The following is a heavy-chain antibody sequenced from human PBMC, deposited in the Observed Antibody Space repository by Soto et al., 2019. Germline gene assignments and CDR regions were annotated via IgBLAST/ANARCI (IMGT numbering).Heavy chain of an antibody. D-gene: IGHD3-22*01. Sequence: ASVKVSCKASGYTFTSYGISWVRQAPGQGLEWMGWISAYNGNTNYAQKLQGRVTMTTDTSTSTAYMELRSLRSDDTAVYYCARDQRYDCSGYINDYWGQGTLVTVSS. CDR2: ISAYNGNT. CDR1: GYTFTSYG. CDR3: ARDQRYDCSGYINDY. V-gene: IGHV1-18*01. J-gene: IGHJ4*02.